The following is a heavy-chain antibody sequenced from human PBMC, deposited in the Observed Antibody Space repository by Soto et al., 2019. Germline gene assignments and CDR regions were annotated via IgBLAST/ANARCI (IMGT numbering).Heavy chain of an antibody. V-gene: IGHV1-2*02. J-gene: IGHJ4*02. CDR2: INTNSGGT. D-gene: IGHD3-22*01. CDR3: ARSAHYYDSSGYSY. CDR1: GYTFTGYY. Sequence: GASVKVSCKASGYTFTGYYMHGVRQAPGQGLEPMGWINTNSGGTNYAQKFQGRVTMTRDTSISTAYMELSRLRSDDTAVYYCARSAHYYDSSGYSYWGQGTLVTVSS.